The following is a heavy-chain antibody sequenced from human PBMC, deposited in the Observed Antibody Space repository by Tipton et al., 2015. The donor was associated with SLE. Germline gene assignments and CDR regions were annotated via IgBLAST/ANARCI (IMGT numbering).Heavy chain of an antibody. CDR1: GGSISSRSYY. CDR3: AREFGEWGDY. D-gene: IGHD3-10*01. Sequence: TLSLTCTVSGGSISSRSYYWGWICQPPGKGLEWIGEINHSGSTNYNPSLKSRVTISVDTSKNQFSLKLSSVTAADTAVYYCAREFGEWGDYWGQGTLVTVSS. J-gene: IGHJ4*02. V-gene: IGHV4-39*07. CDR2: INHSGST.